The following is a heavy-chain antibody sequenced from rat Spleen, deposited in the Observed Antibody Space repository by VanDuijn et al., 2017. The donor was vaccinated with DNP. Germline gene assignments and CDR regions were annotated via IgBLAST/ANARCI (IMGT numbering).Heavy chain of an antibody. CDR1: GFTFSDYY. D-gene: IGHD1-4*01. J-gene: IGHJ2*01. V-gene: IGHV5-22*01. Sequence: EVQLVESGGGLVQPGRSLKLSCAASGFTFSDYYMAWVRQAPTEGLECVAYISYDGGSAYYGDSVKGRFTISRDNAKSTLYLQMNSPRSEDMATYYCATHPDWGQGVMVTVSS. CDR3: ATHPD. CDR2: ISYDGGSA.